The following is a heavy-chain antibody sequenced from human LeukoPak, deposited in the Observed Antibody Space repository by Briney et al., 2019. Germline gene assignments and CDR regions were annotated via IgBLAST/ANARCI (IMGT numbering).Heavy chain of an antibody. CDR3: AKDLVYYYDSSGYYFEEDY. CDR1: GFTFSSYA. V-gene: IGHV3-23*01. D-gene: IGHD3-22*01. CDR2: ISGSGGST. Sequence: PGGSLRLSCAASGFTFSSYAMSWVRQAPGKGLEWVPAISGSGGSTYYADSVKGRFTISRDNSKNTLYLQMNSLRAEDTAVYYCAKDLVYYYDSSGYYFEEDYWGQGTLVTVSS. J-gene: IGHJ4*02.